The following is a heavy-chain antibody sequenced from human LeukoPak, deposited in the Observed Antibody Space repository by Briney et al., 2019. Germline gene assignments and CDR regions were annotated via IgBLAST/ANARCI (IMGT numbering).Heavy chain of an antibody. CDR3: ARAPVRGLSGIGWFDP. CDR1: GYSIGSGYY. CDR2: VYYTGDT. J-gene: IGHJ5*02. D-gene: IGHD3-10*01. Sequence: SETLSLTCTVSGYSIGSGYYWGWIRQPPGKGLEWIGSVYYTGDTYYNPSLKSRVTISVDTSKNQFSLRLIPVTAADTAVYYCARAPVRGLSGIGWFDPWGQGTLVTVSS. V-gene: IGHV4-38-2*02.